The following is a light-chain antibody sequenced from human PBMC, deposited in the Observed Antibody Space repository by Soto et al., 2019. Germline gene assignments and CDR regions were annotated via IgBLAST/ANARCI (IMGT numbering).Light chain of an antibody. CDR2: DVT. J-gene: IGLJ2*01. Sequence: QSALTQPASVSGSPGQSITLSCTGTSSDVGGYNYVSWYQQHPGKAPKLMIYDVTSRPSGVSNRFSGSKSGNTASLTISGLQTEDEADYYCSSFTTSTTVLFGGGTKVTVL. CDR3: SSFTTSTTVL. V-gene: IGLV2-14*01. CDR1: SSDVGGYNY.